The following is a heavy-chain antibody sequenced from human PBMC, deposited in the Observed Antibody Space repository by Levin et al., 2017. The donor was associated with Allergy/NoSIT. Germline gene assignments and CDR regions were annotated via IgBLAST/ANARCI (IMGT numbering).Heavy chain of an antibody. J-gene: IGHJ4*02. V-gene: IGHV4-4*02. D-gene: IGHD3-9*01. CDR2: IYRSGDT. CDR1: GGSISTDNW. Sequence: SETLSLTCAVSGGSISTDNWWSWIRQPPGKGLEWIGEIYRSGDTNHNPSLRSRVTMSVDNSTNHFSLQLSSVTAADTAVYYCATVEGLFCSGVSCSYSFHYWGQGALVTVSS. CDR3: ATVEGLFCSGVSCSYSFHY.